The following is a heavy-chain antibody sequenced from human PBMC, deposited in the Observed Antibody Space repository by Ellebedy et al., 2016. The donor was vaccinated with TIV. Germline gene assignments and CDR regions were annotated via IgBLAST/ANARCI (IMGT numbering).Heavy chain of an antibody. V-gene: IGHV5-51*01. J-gene: IGHJ4*02. CDR3: ASAKYYGSGTYAHYLDY. CDR2: IYPGDSDT. Sequence: GESLKISCKGSGYSFTNYWIGWVRQMPGKGLDWMGIIYPGDSDTRYSPSFQGQVTISADKSTRTAYLQWSSLKASDTAMYYCASAKYYGSGTYAHYLDYWGQGTLVTVSS. D-gene: IGHD3-10*01. CDR1: GYSFTNYW.